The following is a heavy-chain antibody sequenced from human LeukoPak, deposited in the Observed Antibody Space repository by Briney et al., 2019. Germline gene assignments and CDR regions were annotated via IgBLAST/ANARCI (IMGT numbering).Heavy chain of an antibody. CDR1: GGSISSYY. V-gene: IGHV4-59*08. CDR2: IYYSGST. Sequence: SETLSLTCTVSGGSISSYYWSWIRQPPGKGLEWIGYIYYSGSTNYNPSLKSRVTISVDTSKNQFSLKLSSVTAADTAVYYCASTGMVDTAMVTGFYFDYWGQGTLVTVSS. CDR3: ASTGMVDTAMVTGFYFDY. J-gene: IGHJ4*02. D-gene: IGHD5-18*01.